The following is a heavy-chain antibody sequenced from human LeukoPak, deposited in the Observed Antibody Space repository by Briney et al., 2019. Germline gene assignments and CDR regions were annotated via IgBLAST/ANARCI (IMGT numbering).Heavy chain of an antibody. CDR2: IYYSGST. CDR3: ATYRDYGGNSE. Sequence: SPSLTCTVSGGSINTGDYYWSWIRQPPGKGLEWIGYIYYSGSTYKNPSLKSRVTISVDSSKNQFSLRLNSVTAADTAVYYCATYRDYGGNSEWGQGTLVTVSS. D-gene: IGHD4-23*01. CDR1: GGSINTGDYY. V-gene: IGHV4-30-4*01. J-gene: IGHJ4*02.